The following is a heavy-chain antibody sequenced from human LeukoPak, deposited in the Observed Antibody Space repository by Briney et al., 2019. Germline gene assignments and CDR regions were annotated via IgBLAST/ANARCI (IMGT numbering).Heavy chain of an antibody. J-gene: IGHJ3*02. CDR2: INPNSGGT. CDR1: GYTFTGYY. CDR3: ARDTTCYYDSSGYPYDAFDI. Sequence: ASVKVSCKASGYTFTGYYMHWVRQAPGQGLEWMGWINPNSGGTNYAQKFQGRVTMTRDTSISTAYMELSRLRSDDTAVYYCARDTTCYYDSSGYPYDAFDIWGQGTMVTVSS. V-gene: IGHV1-2*02. D-gene: IGHD3-22*01.